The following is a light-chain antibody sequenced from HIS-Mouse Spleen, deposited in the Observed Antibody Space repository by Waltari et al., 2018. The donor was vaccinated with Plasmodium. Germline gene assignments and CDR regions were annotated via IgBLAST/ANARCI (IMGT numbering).Light chain of an antibody. V-gene: IGKV1-39*01. CDR2: AAS. J-gene: IGKJ1*01. CDR3: QQSYSTWT. Sequence: DIQMTQSPSSLSASVGDSVTIPCRASQSISSYLNWYQQKPGKAPNLLIYAASSLQSGVPSRFSGSGSGTDFTLTISSLQPEDFATYYCQQSYSTWTFGQGTKVEIK. CDR1: QSISSY.